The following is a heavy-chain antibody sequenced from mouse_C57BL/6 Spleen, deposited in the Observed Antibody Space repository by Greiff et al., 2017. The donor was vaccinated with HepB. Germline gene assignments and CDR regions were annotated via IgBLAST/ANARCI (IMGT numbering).Heavy chain of an antibody. Sequence: VKLVESGPGLVQPSQSLSITCTVSGFSLTSYGVHWVRQSPGKGLEWLGVIWSGGSTDYNAAFISRLSISKDNSKSQVFFKMNSLQADDTAIYYCASNYGNYWYFDVWGTGTTVTVSS. CDR2: IWSGGST. D-gene: IGHD2-1*01. J-gene: IGHJ1*03. CDR1: GFSLTSYG. V-gene: IGHV2-2*01. CDR3: ASNYGNYWYFDV.